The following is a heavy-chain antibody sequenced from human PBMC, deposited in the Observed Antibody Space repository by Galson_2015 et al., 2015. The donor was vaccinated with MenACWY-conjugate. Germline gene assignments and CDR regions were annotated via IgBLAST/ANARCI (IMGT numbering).Heavy chain of an antibody. V-gene: IGHV3-23*01. CDR2: IYPNGVTT. Sequence: SLRLSCAASGFTFSSYSVNWVRQAPGKGLEWVSAIYPNGVTTYYAESVKGRFTISRDNSKNTVYLQMNSLRAEDTAVYYCAKDRQPDSGWNFDYWGQGTLVTVSS. D-gene: IGHD6-19*01. CDR1: GFTFSSYS. CDR3: AKDRQPDSGWNFDY. J-gene: IGHJ4*02.